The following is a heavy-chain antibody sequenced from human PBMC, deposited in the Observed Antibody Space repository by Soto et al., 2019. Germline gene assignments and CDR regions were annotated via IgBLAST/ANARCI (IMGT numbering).Heavy chain of an antibody. CDR2: INAGNGNT. CDR3: ARGGPLYDYIWGSYRYGIDY. CDR1: GYTFTSYA. Sequence: QVQLVQSGAEVKKPGASVKVSCKASGYTFTSYAMHWVRQAPGQRLEWMGWINAGNGNTKYSQKFQGRVTITRDTSASTAYMELSSLRSEDTAVYYCARGGPLYDYIWGSYRYGIDYWGQGPLVTVSS. J-gene: IGHJ4*02. V-gene: IGHV1-3*01. D-gene: IGHD3-16*02.